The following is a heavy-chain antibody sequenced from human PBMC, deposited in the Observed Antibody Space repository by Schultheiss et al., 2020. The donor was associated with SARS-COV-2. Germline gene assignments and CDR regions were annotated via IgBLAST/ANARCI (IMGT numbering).Heavy chain of an antibody. J-gene: IGHJ4*02. CDR2: INHSGST. CDR3: ARGPVAGGFDY. Sequence: SETLSLTCAVYGGSFSGYYWSWIRQHPGKGLEWIGEINHSGSTNYNPSLKSRVTISVDTSKNQFSLKLSSVTAADTAVYYCARGPVAGGFDYWGQGTLVTVSS. D-gene: IGHD6-19*01. CDR1: GGSFSGYY. V-gene: IGHV4-34*01.